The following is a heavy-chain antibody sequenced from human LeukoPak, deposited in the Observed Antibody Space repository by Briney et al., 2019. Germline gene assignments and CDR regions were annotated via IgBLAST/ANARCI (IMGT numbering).Heavy chain of an antibody. CDR2: ISGSGGST. V-gene: IGHV3-23*01. CDR1: GFTFSSYA. CDR3: AKGSYSSGWDS. D-gene: IGHD6-19*01. Sequence: GGSLRLYCAASGFTFSSYAMSWVRQAPGKGLEWVSGISGSGGSTYYADSVKGRFIISRDNSKNTLYLQMNSLRAEDTAVYYCAKGSYSSGWDSWGQGTLVTVSS. J-gene: IGHJ4*02.